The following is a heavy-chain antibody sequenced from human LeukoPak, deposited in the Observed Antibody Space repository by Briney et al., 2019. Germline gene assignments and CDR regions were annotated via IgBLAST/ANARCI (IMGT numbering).Heavy chain of an antibody. D-gene: IGHD3-22*01. J-gene: IGHJ5*02. CDR3: ARDYYDSSGYSRFDP. CDR1: GYTFTGYY. Sequence: GASVKVSCKASGYTFTGYYMHWVRQAPGQGLEWMGWINPSSGGTDYAQKFQGRVTMTRDTSISTAYMEVSRLRSDDTAVYYCARDYYDSSGYSRFDPWGQGTLVTVS. V-gene: IGHV1-2*02. CDR2: INPSSGGT.